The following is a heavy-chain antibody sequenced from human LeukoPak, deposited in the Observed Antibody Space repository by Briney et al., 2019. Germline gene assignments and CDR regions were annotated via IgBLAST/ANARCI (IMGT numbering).Heavy chain of an antibody. CDR3: ARHDSSGPYNAFDI. D-gene: IGHD3-22*01. Sequence: PETLSLTCTVSGGSISTSSYYWGWVRQPPGKGLEWIGNIFYSGSTYYSPSLKSRVTISLDTSRNQFSLKLSSVTAADTAVYYCARHDSSGPYNAFDIWGQGTMVTVSS. V-gene: IGHV4-39*01. CDR1: GGSISTSSYY. J-gene: IGHJ3*02. CDR2: IFYSGST.